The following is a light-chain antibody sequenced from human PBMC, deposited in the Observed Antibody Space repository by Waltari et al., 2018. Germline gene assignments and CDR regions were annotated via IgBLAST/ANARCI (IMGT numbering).Light chain of an antibody. CDR3: QSYDSSLSAQL. CDR2: DNN. V-gene: IGLV1-40*01. J-gene: IGLJ2*01. Sequence: QSVLTQPPSVSGAPGQRVTIPCTGSRSNIGGYYVYWYQQLPGKAPKLLIYDNNKRPSGVSDRFSGSKSGTSASLTITGLQTEDEADYYCQSYDSSLSAQLFGGGTRLTVL. CDR1: RSNIGGYY.